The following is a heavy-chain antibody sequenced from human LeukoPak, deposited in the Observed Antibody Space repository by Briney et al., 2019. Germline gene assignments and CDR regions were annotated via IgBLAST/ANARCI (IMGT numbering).Heavy chain of an antibody. V-gene: IGHV4-30-2*01. D-gene: IGHD3-16*01. CDR3: ARGGYDEMSVYNEAFDI. J-gene: IGHJ3*02. CDR2: IFHSGST. Sequence: SETLSLTCAVSGGSIGSAGYSWSWIRQPPGKGLEWIGYIFHSGSTYYNPSLKSRVTISVDRSKTQFSLKLTSVTAADTAVYYCARGGYDEMSVYNEAFDIWGPGTMVTVSS. CDR1: GGSIGSAGYS.